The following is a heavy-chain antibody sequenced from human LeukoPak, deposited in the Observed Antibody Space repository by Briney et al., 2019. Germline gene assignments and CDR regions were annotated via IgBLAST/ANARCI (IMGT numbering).Heavy chain of an antibody. CDR3: ARDRRGWYIFDY. V-gene: IGHV1-3*01. Sequence: ASVKVSCKASGYTFTSYAMHWVRQAPGQRLEWMGWINAGNGNTKYSQKFQGRVTITRGTSASTAYMELSSLRSEDTAVYYCARDRRGWYIFDYWGQGTLVTVSS. CDR2: INAGNGNT. J-gene: IGHJ4*02. CDR1: GYTFTSYA. D-gene: IGHD6-19*01.